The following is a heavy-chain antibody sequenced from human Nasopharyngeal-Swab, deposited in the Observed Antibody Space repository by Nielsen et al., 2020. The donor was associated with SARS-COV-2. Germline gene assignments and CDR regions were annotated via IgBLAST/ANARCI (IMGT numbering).Heavy chain of an antibody. J-gene: IGHJ3*02. CDR1: VFIFRDYA. CDR2: IRSKTYDWAP. V-gene: IGHV3-49*01. CDR3: ARSVGSFYGQGAFDI. Sequence: CTTSVFIFRDYAMSWFRQAPGKGLEWVGFIRSKTYDWAPEYAASVKGRFTISRDGAESIAYLQMNSLETEDTGVYYCARSVGSFYGQGAFDIWGQGTMVTVSS. D-gene: IGHD1-26*01.